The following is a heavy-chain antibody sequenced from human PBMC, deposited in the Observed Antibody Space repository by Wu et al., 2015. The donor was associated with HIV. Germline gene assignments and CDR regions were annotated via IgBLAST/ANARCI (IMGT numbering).Heavy chain of an antibody. Sequence: QAQLIQSAGEMKKPGSSVKVSCKASGGTFSSYAISWVRQAPGQGLEWMGGIIPIFGTANYAQKFQGRVTITADESTSTAYMELSSLRSEDTAVYYCARAQYQQPTGSYYYYMDVVGTKGPRSPSP. V-gene: IGHV1-69*01. CDR3: ARAQYQQPTGSYYYYMDV. D-gene: IGHD2-2*01. CDR1: GGTFSSYA. J-gene: IGHJ6*03. CDR2: IIPIFGTA.